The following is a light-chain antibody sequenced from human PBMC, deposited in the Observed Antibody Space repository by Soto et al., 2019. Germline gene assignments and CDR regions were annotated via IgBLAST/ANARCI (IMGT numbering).Light chain of an antibody. CDR2: GKS. CDR3: QQYGSSPWT. J-gene: IGKJ1*01. Sequence: SPGNLPVSPVERASLCCRASQTVRNNYLAWYQQKPGQAPRLLIYGKSSRATGIPDRFSGSGSGTDFTLTINRMEPEDFVIYYCQQYGSSPWTFGTGTKVDIK. V-gene: IGKV3-20*01. CDR1: QTVRNNY.